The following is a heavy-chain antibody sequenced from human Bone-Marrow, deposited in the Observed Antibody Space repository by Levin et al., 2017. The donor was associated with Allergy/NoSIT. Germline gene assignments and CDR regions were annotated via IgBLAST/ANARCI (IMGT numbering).Heavy chain of an antibody. CDR2: MYSGGST. J-gene: IGHJ6*02. Sequence: LSLTCAASGFTVSSNYMSWVRQAPGKGLEWVSVMYSGGSTYYADSVKGRFTISRDNSKNTLYLQMNSLRAEDTAVYYCAKVPAHYYGMDVWGQGTTVTVSS. V-gene: IGHV3-53*01. D-gene: IGHD2-2*01. CDR3: AKVPAHYYGMDV. CDR1: GFTVSSNY.